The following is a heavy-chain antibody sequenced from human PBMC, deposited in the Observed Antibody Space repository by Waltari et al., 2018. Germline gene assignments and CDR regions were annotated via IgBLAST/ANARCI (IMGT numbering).Heavy chain of an antibody. V-gene: IGHV5-51*03. D-gene: IGHD3-16*02. CDR1: GDKFSTYW. CDR2: VYVVDSET. CDR3: ARREHDYDYVGGSYRRVIDTFDI. J-gene: IGHJ3*02. Sequence: EVRLVQSGAEVKKPGESLKISCKGSGDKFSTYWIGWVRRMPGKGLEWMVTVYVVDSETRNSPSYRGQVTMSADKSITTAYLQWRSLKASDTAMYYCARREHDYDYVGGSYRRVIDTFDIWGQGTRVTVSS.